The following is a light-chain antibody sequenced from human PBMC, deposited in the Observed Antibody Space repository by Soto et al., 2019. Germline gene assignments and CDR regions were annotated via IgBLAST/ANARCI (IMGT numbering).Light chain of an antibody. Sequence: QSALTQPASVSGSPGQAITISCTGTSSDVGSYNLVSWYQQHPGKDPKLMIYEGSKRPSGVSNRFSGSKSGNTASLTISGLQGEDEADYYCCSYAGSSTYVVFGGGTKVTVL. J-gene: IGLJ2*01. CDR2: EGS. CDR1: SSDVGSYNL. V-gene: IGLV2-23*01. CDR3: CSYAGSSTYVV.